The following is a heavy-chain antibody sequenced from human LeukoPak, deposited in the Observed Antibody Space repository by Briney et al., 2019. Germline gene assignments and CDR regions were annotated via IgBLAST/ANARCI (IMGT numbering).Heavy chain of an antibody. J-gene: IGHJ3*02. Sequence: ASVKVSCKVSGYTLTELSMHWVRQAPGKGLEWMGGFDPEDGETIYAQKFQGRVTKTEDTSTDTAYMELSSLRSEDTAVYYRATVLVGATNDAFDIWGQGTMVTVSS. D-gene: IGHD1-26*01. V-gene: IGHV1-24*01. CDR1: GYTLTELS. CDR3: ATVLVGATNDAFDI. CDR2: FDPEDGET.